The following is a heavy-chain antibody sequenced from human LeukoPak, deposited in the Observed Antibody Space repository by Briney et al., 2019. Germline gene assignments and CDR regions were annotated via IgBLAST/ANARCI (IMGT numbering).Heavy chain of an antibody. V-gene: IGHV1-69*04. CDR3: AREGDTAMVGDY. Sequence: ASVKVSCKASGGTFSSYAISWGRQAPGQGLEWMGRIIPILGIANYAQKVQGRVTITADKSTSTAYMELSSLRSEDTAVYYCAREGDTAMVGDYWGQGTLVTVSS. CDR1: GGTFSSYA. J-gene: IGHJ4*02. CDR2: IIPILGIA. D-gene: IGHD5-18*01.